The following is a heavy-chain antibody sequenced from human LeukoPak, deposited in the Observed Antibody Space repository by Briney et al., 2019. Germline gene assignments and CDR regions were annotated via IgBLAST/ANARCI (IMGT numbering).Heavy chain of an antibody. CDR1: GFTVSSNY. CDR3: ARLRGYSYGYLDY. J-gene: IGHJ4*02. Sequence: PGGSLRLSCAASGFTVSSNYMSWVRQAPGKGLEWVSVIYSGGSTYYADSVKGRFTISRDNSKNTLHLQMNSLRAEDTAVYYCARLRGYSYGYLDYWGQGTLVTVSS. V-gene: IGHV3-53*01. CDR2: IYSGGST. D-gene: IGHD5-18*01.